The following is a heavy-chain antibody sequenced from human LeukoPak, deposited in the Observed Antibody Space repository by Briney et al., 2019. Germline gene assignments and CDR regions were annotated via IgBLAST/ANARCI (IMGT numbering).Heavy chain of an antibody. D-gene: IGHD3-3*01. CDR1: GYTFTSYY. J-gene: IGHJ6*02. CDR2: INPSGGST. V-gene: IGHV1-46*01. Sequence: ASVKVSCKASGYTFTSYYMHWVRQAPGQGLEWMGIINPSGGSTSYAQKFQGRVTMTRDTSTSTVYMELSSLRSEDTAVYYCARDLEYDFWSGYYYYGMDVWGQGTTVTVSS. CDR3: ARDLEYDFWSGYYYYGMDV.